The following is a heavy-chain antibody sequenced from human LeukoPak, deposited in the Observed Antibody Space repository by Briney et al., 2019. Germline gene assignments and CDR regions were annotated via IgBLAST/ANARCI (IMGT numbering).Heavy chain of an antibody. J-gene: IGHJ1*01. CDR3: ATYSILNAREFRY. CDR2: VQHIGGET. V-gene: IGHV3-7*01. CDR1: GFTFSNSW. D-gene: IGHD4-11*01. Sequence: PGGSLRRSCAGSGFTFSNSWMGWVRQAPGKGLGWVANVQHIGGETYYVDSVKGRFTISRDNAKNSVYLQMNSLGADDTAVYYCATYSILNAREFRYWGQGTLVTVTS.